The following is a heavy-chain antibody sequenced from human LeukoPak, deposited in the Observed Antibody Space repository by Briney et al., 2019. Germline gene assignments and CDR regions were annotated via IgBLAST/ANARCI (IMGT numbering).Heavy chain of an antibody. CDR1: GFTFSSYS. V-gene: IGHV3-48*01. Sequence: GGSLRLSCAASGFTFSSYSMNWVRQAPGKGLEWVSYISSSSSTIYYADSVKGRFTISRDNAKNSPYLQMNSLRAEDTAVYYCARDRGIAVAAVLVYFDYWGQGTLVTVSS. CDR3: ARDRGIAVAAVLVYFDY. D-gene: IGHD6-19*01. CDR2: ISSSSSTI. J-gene: IGHJ4*02.